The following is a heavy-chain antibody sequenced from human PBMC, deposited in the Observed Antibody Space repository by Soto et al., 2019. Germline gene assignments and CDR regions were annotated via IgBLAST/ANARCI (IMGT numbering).Heavy chain of an antibody. Sequence: QITLKESGPTLVKPTQTLTLTCTFSGFSLSTTGLGVGWIRQPPGKALEWLALIYWDDDKRYSPSLRSRLTIPKDTTKNQVVPTMTNMDPVDTATSYCADISQYSDCSNYCIAFNYWGPGTLVTVSS. J-gene: IGHJ4*02. CDR2: IYWDDDK. V-gene: IGHV2-5*02. CDR1: GFSLSTTGLG. CDR3: ADISQYSDCSNYCIAFNY. D-gene: IGHD2-21*01.